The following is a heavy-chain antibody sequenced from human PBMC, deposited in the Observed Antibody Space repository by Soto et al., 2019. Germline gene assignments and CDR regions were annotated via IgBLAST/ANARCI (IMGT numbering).Heavy chain of an antibody. Sequence: QITLKESGPTLVKPTQTLTLTCTFSGFSLSTSGVGVGWIRQPPGKALEWLALIYWDDDKSYIPSLKSRLTITKDTAITQLALTMTNMDPGDTATYYFSHTETYGGNSYDYWGQGTLVTVSS. CDR3: SHTETYGGNSYDY. CDR1: GFSLSTSGVG. V-gene: IGHV2-5*02. CDR2: IYWDDDK. J-gene: IGHJ4*02. D-gene: IGHD4-17*01.